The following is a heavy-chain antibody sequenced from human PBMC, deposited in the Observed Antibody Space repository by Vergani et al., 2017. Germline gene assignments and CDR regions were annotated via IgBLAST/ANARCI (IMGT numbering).Heavy chain of an antibody. CDR3: AGDTHSCQRADR. J-gene: IGHJ4*02. D-gene: IGHD2-2*01. V-gene: IGHV4-61*05. CDR1: GGSITSSSYY. Sequence: QVQLQESGPGLVKPSETLSLTCTVSGGSITSSSYYWGWIRQPPGKGLEWIGSLSTTGGATHARHNPTLKSRVSISVDKSKTQFALRLTSVTAANSASDYWAGDTHSCQRADRWGQGLLVSVSS. CDR2: LSTTGGA.